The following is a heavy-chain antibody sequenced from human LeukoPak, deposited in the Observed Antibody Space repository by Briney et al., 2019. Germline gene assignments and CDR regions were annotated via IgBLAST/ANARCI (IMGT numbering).Heavy chain of an antibody. Sequence: GGSLRLSWAASGFTFDDYAMHWVRQAPGKGLEWVSLISWDGGSTYYADSVKGRFTISRDNSKNSLYLQMNSLRAEDTALYYCAKGAVAYDFWSGYYKAVDYYYYMDVWGKGTTVTVSS. J-gene: IGHJ6*03. CDR1: GFTFDDYA. D-gene: IGHD3-3*01. CDR2: ISWDGGST. V-gene: IGHV3-43D*03. CDR3: AKGAVAYDFWSGYYKAVDYYYYMDV.